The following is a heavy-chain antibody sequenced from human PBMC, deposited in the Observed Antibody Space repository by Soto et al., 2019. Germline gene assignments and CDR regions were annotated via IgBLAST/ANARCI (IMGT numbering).Heavy chain of an antibody. CDR3: ARGRSGAVTTYWNYYYGMDV. Sequence: XSVKVSCKASVYSFTSYDINWVRQATGQGLEWMGWMNPNSGNTGYAQRFQGRVTMTRNTSISTAYMELSSLRSEDTAVYYCARGRSGAVTTYWNYYYGMDVWGQGTTVTVSS. V-gene: IGHV1-8*01. J-gene: IGHJ6*02. D-gene: IGHD4-17*01. CDR2: MNPNSGNT. CDR1: VYSFTSYD.